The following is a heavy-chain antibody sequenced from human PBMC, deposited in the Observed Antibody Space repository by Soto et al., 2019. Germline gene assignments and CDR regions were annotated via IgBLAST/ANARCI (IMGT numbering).Heavy chain of an antibody. CDR1: GYTFTSYA. D-gene: IGHD1-7*01. CDR2: INAGNGNT. Sequence: ASVKVSCKASGYTFTSYAMHCVRQAPGQRLEWMGWINAGNGNTKYSQKFQGRVTITRDTSASTAYMELSSLRSEDTAVYYCARSRPRGSITGTTYYFDYWGQGTLVTVSS. J-gene: IGHJ4*02. CDR3: ARSRPRGSITGTTYYFDY. V-gene: IGHV1-3*01.